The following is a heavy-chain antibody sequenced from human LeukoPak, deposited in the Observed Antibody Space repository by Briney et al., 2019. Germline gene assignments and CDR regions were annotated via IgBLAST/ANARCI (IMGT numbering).Heavy chain of an antibody. CDR3: ARGRGIPSRRASNYFDY. CDR2: INHSGST. CDR1: GGSFSGYY. Sequence: SETLSLTCAVYGGSFSGYYWSWIRQPPGKGLEWIGEINHSGSTNYNPSLKSRVTISVDTSKNQFSLKLSSVTAADTAVYYCARGRGIPSRRASNYFDYWGQGTLVTVSS. D-gene: IGHD6-6*01. J-gene: IGHJ4*02. V-gene: IGHV4-34*01.